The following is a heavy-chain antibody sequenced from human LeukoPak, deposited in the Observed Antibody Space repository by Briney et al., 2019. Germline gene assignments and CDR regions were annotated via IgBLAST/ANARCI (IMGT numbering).Heavy chain of an antibody. D-gene: IGHD2-2*01. J-gene: IGHJ3*02. CDR3: ARGQGIVVVPAEDDAFDI. CDR2: IYYSGST. Sequence: SETLSLTCTVSGGSISSYYWSWIRQPPGKGLEWIGYIYYSGSTNYNPSLKSRVTISVDTSKNQFSLKLSSVTAADTGVYYCARGQGIVVVPAEDDAFDIWGQGTMVTVSS. CDR1: GGSISSYY. V-gene: IGHV4-59*01.